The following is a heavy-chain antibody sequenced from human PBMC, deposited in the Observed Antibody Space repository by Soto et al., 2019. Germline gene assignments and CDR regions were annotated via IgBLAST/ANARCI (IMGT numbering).Heavy chain of an antibody. CDR3: VTAVRTRLDN. V-gene: IGHV3-23*01. Sequence: WRSLRLSCAASGFIFSNFAMYCVRRAPGRGLEWVSSIRQSGDRSSYADSAKGRFTISRDNSKNTLYLQMNGLRLDDTAVYYCVTAVRTRLDNWGPGTLVTVS. CDR2: IRQSGDRS. CDR1: GFIFSNFA. D-gene: IGHD3-10*01. J-gene: IGHJ4*02.